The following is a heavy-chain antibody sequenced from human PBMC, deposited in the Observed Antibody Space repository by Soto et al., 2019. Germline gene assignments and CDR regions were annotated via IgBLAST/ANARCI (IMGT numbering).Heavy chain of an antibody. Sequence: ASETLSLTCNMSGDSYSISTYSWSWIRQPPGKALQWIGFIYQSGVTSYNPSLASRVSISLDRSNNQCSLKLKSVTAADTAVYFCAGMPYTSGLRFDPWGPGTLVTVSS. D-gene: IGHD6-19*01. CDR2: IYQSGVT. CDR1: GDSYSISTYS. V-gene: IGHV4-30-2*01. J-gene: IGHJ5*02. CDR3: AGMPYTSGLRFDP.